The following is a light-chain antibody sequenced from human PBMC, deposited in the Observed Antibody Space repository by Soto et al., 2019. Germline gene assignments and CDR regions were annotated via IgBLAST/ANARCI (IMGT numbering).Light chain of an antibody. Sequence: DIQLTQSPSFLSTSVGDRVTITCRASQDIRNYLAWYQQKPGKAPKVLIYAASTLLSGVPSRFSGSGSGTEFTLTISSLQSEDFAVYYCHQYNNWWTFGQGTKVDIK. CDR1: QDIRNY. J-gene: IGKJ1*01. CDR2: AAS. V-gene: IGKV1-9*01. CDR3: HQYNNWWT.